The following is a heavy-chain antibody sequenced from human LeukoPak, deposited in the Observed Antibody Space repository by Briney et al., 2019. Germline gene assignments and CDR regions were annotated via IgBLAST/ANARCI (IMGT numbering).Heavy chain of an antibody. V-gene: IGHV1-18*04. Sequence: ASVKVSCKASGYTSSSYGIGWVRQAPGQRPEWLGWISAFNGNSNYAPKFQGRVTVTTDTSTNTAYMELRSLRSDDTAVYYCARSFIAVAATAYDHWGQGTLVTVSS. CDR2: ISAFNGNS. J-gene: IGHJ5*02. D-gene: IGHD6-19*01. CDR1: GYTSSSYG. CDR3: ARSFIAVAATAYDH.